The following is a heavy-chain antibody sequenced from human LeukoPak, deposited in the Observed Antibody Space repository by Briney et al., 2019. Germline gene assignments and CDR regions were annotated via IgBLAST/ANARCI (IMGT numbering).Heavy chain of an antibody. V-gene: IGHV1-69*13. CDR2: IIPIFCTA. D-gene: IGHD3-9*01. Sequence: SVKLSCKASGHTFSIYAISWVRQPPGQGLEWMGGIIPIFCTANHAQKFQGRVTNSADESTRTAYMELSRQRSEDTAVYHCARDRDILTGYHSREYYFDYWGQGTLVTVSS. CDR1: GHTFSIYA. CDR3: ARDRDILTGYHSREYYFDY. J-gene: IGHJ4*02.